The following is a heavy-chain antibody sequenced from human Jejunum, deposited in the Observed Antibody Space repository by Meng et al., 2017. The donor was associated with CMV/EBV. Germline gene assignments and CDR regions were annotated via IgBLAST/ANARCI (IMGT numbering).Heavy chain of an antibody. D-gene: IGHD2-2*01. J-gene: IGHJ6*02. CDR1: FEDYA. CDR2: IRWNSGDI. V-gene: IGHV3-9*01. Sequence: FEDYAMHWVRPAPGKGREWVSGIRWNSGDIGYADSVKGRFTISRDNAKNSLYLQMNSLRAEDTALYYCAKGRVGSTSLYYGMDVWGQGTTVTVSS. CDR3: AKGRVGSTSLYYGMDV.